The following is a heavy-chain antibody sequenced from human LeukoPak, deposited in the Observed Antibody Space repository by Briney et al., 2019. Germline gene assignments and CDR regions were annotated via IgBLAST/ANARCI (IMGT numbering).Heavy chain of an antibody. Sequence: ASVKVSCKASGYTFTCYYMHRVRQAPGQGLEWMGWINPNSGGTNYAQKFQGRVTMTRDTSISTAYMELSRLRSDDTAVYYCARESSGYSSGWYYFDYWGQGTLVTVSS. CDR3: ARESSGYSSGWYYFDY. CDR1: GYTFTCYY. CDR2: INPNSGGT. V-gene: IGHV1-2*02. D-gene: IGHD6-19*01. J-gene: IGHJ4*02.